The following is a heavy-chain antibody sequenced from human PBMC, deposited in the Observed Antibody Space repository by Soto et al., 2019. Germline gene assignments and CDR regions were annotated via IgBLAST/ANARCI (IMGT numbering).Heavy chain of an antibody. CDR3: ARFPQPRYTADPYAVDV. CDR1: GGTFSSSG. D-gene: IGHD3-16*02. Sequence: QVHLVQSGTEVKKPGSSVKVSCKASGGTFSSSGFSWVRQAPGQGLEWMGMIVPSLDTTNYAQKFQARVTITADEVTSTAYMELRSLRSEDTAVYYCARFPQPRYTADPYAVDVWGQGTRVIVSS. CDR2: IVPSLDTT. V-gene: IGHV1-69*11. J-gene: IGHJ6*02.